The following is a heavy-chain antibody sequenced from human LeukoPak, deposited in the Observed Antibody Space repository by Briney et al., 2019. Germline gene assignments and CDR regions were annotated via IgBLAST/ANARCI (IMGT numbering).Heavy chain of an antibody. Sequence: ASVKVSCKASGYTFTSYDINWVRQATGQGLEWMGWMNPNSGNTGYAQKSQGRVTITRNTSISTAYMELSSLRSEDTAVHYCARQGIFGVVSDYWGQGTLVTVSS. V-gene: IGHV1-8*03. J-gene: IGHJ4*02. CDR3: ARQGIFGVVSDY. D-gene: IGHD3-3*01. CDR1: GYTFTSYD. CDR2: MNPNSGNT.